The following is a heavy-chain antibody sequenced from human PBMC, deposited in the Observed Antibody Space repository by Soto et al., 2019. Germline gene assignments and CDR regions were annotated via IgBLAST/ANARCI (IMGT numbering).Heavy chain of an antibody. V-gene: IGHV1-18*01. CDR3: ARDGGHGARTHICGMDV. CDR2: ISGHSGGT. CDR1: GYPFTKLG. D-gene: IGHD2-21*01. Sequence: ASVKVSCKASGYPFTKLGSNWVRQAPGQGLEWMGCISGHSGGTKYGPKFRDRLTIVTDTSSKTAYMELRSLKSVDTAVYYCARDGGHGARTHICGMDVWGQGTTVTVSS. J-gene: IGHJ6*02.